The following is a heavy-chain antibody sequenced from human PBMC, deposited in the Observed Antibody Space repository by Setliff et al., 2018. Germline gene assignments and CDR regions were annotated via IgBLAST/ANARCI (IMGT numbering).Heavy chain of an antibody. V-gene: IGHV4-38-2*02. D-gene: IGHD2-21*02. Sequence: SETLSLTCTVSGYSVSSGYIWGWIRQPPGKGLEWVGNIGHTGSINYNPSLKSRLTISRDTSKNQVSLKLNSVTATDTAVYYCARDIGHGGDSDYWGQGILVTVSS. CDR2: IGHTGSI. J-gene: IGHJ4*02. CDR1: GYSVSSGYI. CDR3: ARDIGHGGDSDY.